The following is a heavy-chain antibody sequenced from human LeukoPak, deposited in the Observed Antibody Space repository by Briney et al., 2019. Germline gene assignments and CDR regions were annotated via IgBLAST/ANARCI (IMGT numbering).Heavy chain of an antibody. CDR2: MNPNSGNT. CDR3: ARGLYYGSGSYYYTY. V-gene: IGHV1-8*01. J-gene: IGHJ4*02. Sequence: GASVKVSCKASGYTFTSYDINWVRQATGQGLEWMGWMNPNSGNTGYAQKFQGRVTITRNTSISTAYTELSSLRSEDTAVYYCARGLYYGSGSYYYTYWGQGTLVTVSS. D-gene: IGHD3-10*01. CDR1: GYTFTSYD.